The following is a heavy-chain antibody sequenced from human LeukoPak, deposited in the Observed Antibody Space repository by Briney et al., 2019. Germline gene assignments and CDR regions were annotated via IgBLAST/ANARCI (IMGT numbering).Heavy chain of an antibody. V-gene: IGHV3-30*03. J-gene: IGHJ5*02. CDR2: ISYDGSNK. Sequence: SGGSLRLSCAASGFTFSSYGMHWAPQAPGKGLEGVAVISYDGSNKYYADSVKGRFTISRDNSKNTLYLQMNSLRAADTAVYYCGGELAPVSGFDPWGQGTLVTVSS. D-gene: IGHD1-26*01. CDR3: GGELAPVSGFDP. CDR1: GFTFSSYG.